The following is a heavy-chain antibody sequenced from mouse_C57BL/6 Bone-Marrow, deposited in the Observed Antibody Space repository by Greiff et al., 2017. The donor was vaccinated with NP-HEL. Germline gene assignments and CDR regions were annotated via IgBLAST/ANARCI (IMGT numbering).Heavy chain of an antibody. CDR2: ISSGGDYI. CDR1: GFTFSSYA. J-gene: IGHJ1*03. Sequence: EVKVVESGEGLVKPGGSLKLSCAASGFTFSSYAMSWVRQTPEKRLEWVAYISSGGDYIYYADTVKGRFTISRDNARNTLYLQMSSLKSEDTAMYYCTREGDGNWYFDVWGTGTTVTVSS. CDR3: TREGDGNWYFDV. D-gene: IGHD3-3*01. V-gene: IGHV5-9-1*02.